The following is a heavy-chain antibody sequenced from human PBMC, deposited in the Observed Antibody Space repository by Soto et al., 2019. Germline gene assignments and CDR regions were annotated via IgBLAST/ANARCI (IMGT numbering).Heavy chain of an antibody. CDR3: ARSQRNGAMDV. CDR2: ITRSSNFI. CDR1: GFTFSPYS. Sequence: ESGGGLVKPGGSLTISCSGFGFTFSPYSMNWVRQAPGKGLEWVSSITRSSNFIDYADSVKGRFTISRDDAKNSLFLHMNSLRADDMGVYYCARSQRNGAMDVWGQGTTVTVS. J-gene: IGHJ6*02. V-gene: IGHV3-21*01. D-gene: IGHD2-8*01.